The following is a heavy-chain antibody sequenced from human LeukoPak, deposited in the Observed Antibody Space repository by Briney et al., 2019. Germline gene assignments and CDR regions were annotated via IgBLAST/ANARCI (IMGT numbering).Heavy chain of an antibody. CDR2: IFYSGST. J-gene: IGHJ4*02. V-gene: IGHV4-28*01. CDR3: AGLVVGTATIDY. CDR1: GYSISSSNW. D-gene: IGHD2-21*02. Sequence: SETLSLTCAVSGYSISSSNWWGWIRQPPGKGLEWIGNIFYSGSTHYNPSLKSRVTISVDTSKNQFSLKLNSVTAADTAVYHCAGLVVGTATIDYWGQGTLVTVSS.